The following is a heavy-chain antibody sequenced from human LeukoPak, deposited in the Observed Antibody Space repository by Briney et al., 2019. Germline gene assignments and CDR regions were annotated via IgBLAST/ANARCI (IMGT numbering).Heavy chain of an antibody. J-gene: IGHJ4*02. V-gene: IGHV3-9*01. CDR2: ISWNSGDI. D-gene: IGHD7-27*01. Sequence: PGGSLRLSCTVSGFTFTDHAMHWLRQAPGQGLEWVAAISWNSGDIGYADAVKGRFAISRENAKNSLCVQMNSLKVDYTAFYYCARDRDASWGLSDFDSRGQGTLVTVSS. CDR3: ARDRDASWGLSDFDS. CDR1: GFTFTDHA.